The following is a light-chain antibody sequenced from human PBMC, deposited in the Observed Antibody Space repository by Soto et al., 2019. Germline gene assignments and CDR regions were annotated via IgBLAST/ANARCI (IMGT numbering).Light chain of an antibody. CDR2: DAS. J-gene: IGKJ1*01. CDR3: QQDTTWPRT. CDR1: QSISSY. V-gene: IGKV3-11*01. Sequence: IELTQSPATLSVSPGERATLSCTASQSISSYLAWYQQKPGQAPRLLIYDASNRATGIPARFSGSGSGTEFTLTISSLQSEDFAVYYCQQDTTWPRTFGQGTEVDI.